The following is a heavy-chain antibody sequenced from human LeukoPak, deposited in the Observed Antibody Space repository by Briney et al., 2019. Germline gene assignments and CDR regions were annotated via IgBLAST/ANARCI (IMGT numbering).Heavy chain of an antibody. CDR2: IRYDVSNK. CDR3: AKDGVGYYGSGSYYTEGALDY. J-gene: IGHJ4*02. Sequence: AGGSLRLSCAASGFTFSSYGMHWVRQAPGKGLEWVAFIRYDVSNKYYADSVKGRFTISRDNSKNTLYLQMNSLRAEDTAVYYCAKDGVGYYGSGSYYTEGALDYWGQGTLVTVSS. D-gene: IGHD3-10*01. V-gene: IGHV3-30*02. CDR1: GFTFSSYG.